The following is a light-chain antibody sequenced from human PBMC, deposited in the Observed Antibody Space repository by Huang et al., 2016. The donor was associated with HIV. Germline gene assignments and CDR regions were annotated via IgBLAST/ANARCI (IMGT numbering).Light chain of an antibody. CDR3: QQRSNWPSLT. V-gene: IGKV3-11*01. CDR2: DAS. J-gene: IGKJ4*01. Sequence: EIVLTQSPATLSLSPGERATLSCRASQSVSSYLAWYQHKPGQAPWPLIYDASNRATGIPARFSGSGSGTDFTLTISSLEPEDFAVYYCQQRSNWPSLTFGGGTKVEI. CDR1: QSVSSY.